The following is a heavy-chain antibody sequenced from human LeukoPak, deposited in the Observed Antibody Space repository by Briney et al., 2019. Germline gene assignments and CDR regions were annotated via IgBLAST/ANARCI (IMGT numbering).Heavy chain of an antibody. CDR1: GGSISSYY. V-gene: IGHV4-59*12. Sequence: SETLSLTCTVSGGSISSYYWSWIRQPPGKGLEWIGYIYYSGSTNYNPSLKSRVTISVDTSKNQFSLKLSSVTAADTAVYYCARDLGPRRWFGPWGQGTLVTVSS. CDR3: ARDLGPRRWFGP. J-gene: IGHJ5*02. CDR2: IYYSGST.